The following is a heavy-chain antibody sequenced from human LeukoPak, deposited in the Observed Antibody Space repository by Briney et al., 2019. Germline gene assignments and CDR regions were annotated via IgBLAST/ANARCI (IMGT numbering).Heavy chain of an antibody. CDR3: AKDGLYYDGSAHVYYFDY. D-gene: IGHD3-22*01. J-gene: IGHJ4*02. V-gene: IGHV3-23*01. CDR1: GFRFSDFA. CDR2: ITGAGDYT. Sequence: GGSLRLSCVASGFRFSDFAMTWVRQAPGRGLEWVSAITGAGDYTYYADSVKGRFTVSRDNSRNTLYLQMNTLRAEDTALYFCAKDGLYYDGSAHVYYFDYWGQGTLVAVSS.